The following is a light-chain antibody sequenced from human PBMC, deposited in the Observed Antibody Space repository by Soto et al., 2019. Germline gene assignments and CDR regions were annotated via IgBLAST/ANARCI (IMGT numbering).Light chain of an antibody. V-gene: IGKV3-15*01. J-gene: IGKJ1*01. CDR2: GAS. CDR1: QSVSSN. Sequence: EIVMTQSPATLSVSPGERATLSCRASQSVSSNLAWYQQKPGQAPRLLIYGASTRATGIPARFSGSGSGTEFPLTIRSLQSEDFAVYYCQQYNNWPPSTFGQRTKVEIK. CDR3: QQYNNWPPST.